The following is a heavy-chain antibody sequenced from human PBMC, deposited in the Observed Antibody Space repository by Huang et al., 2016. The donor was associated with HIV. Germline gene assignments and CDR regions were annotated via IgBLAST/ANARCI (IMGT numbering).Heavy chain of an antibody. D-gene: IGHD3-10*01. V-gene: IGHV1-18*01. CDR3: ARFRGPQVTLNWLDP. J-gene: IGHJ5*02. CDR1: GYTFFTSS. CDR2: VSTVNAHT. Sequence: QVQLVQSGPEMKKPGASVNVSCKASGYTFFTSSISWVRQAHGQGLGWMGWVSTVNAHTNYAQKFQGRLTLTTDVSTSSAYMELKNLRSDDTAVYYCARFRGPQVTLNWLDPWGQGTLVTVSS.